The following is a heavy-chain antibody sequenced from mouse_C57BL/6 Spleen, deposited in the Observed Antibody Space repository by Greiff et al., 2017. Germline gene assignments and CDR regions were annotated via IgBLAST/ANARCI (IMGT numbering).Heavy chain of an antibody. D-gene: IGHD1-1*01. V-gene: IGHV1-39*01. CDR2: INPNYGTT. J-gene: IGHJ2*01. Sequence: SGPELVKPGASVKISCKASGYSFTDYNMNWVKQSNGKSLEWIGVINPNYGTTSYNQKFKGKATLTVDPSSSTAYMQLNSLTSEDSAVYYWAKIADYYGSSADYWGQGTTLTVSS. CDR1: GYSFTDYN. CDR3: AKIADYYGSSADY.